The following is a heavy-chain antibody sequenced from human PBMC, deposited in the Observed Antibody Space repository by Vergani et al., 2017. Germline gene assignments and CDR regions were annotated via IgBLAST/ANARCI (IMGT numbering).Heavy chain of an antibody. D-gene: IGHD4-23*01. V-gene: IGHV3-21*04. CDR1: GFTFSSYS. Sequence: EVQLVESGGGLVKPGGSLRLSCAASGFTFSSYSMNWVRQAPGKGLEWVSSISSSSSYIYYADSVKGRFTIARDNAKNSLYLQMNSLRAEDTAVYYCARDTGGGGGKTGSYYYYYMDVWGKGTTVTVSS. CDR3: ARDTGGGGGKTGSYYYYYMDV. J-gene: IGHJ6*03. CDR2: ISSSSSYI.